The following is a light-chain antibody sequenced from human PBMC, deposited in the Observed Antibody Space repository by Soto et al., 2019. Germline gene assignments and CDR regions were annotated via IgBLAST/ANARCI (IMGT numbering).Light chain of an antibody. Sequence: DIQMTQSPSTLSASVGDRVTITCRASQSISSWLAWYQQKPGKAPKLLIYDASSLESGVPSRFSGSGSGTEFTLTISNLQPDDFATYFWQKYNSYSWTFGQGTKVEIK. V-gene: IGKV1-5*01. CDR1: QSISSW. CDR3: QKYNSYSWT. J-gene: IGKJ1*01. CDR2: DAS.